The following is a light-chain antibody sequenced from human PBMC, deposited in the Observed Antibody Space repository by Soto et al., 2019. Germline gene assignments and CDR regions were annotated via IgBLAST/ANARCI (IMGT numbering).Light chain of an antibody. CDR2: DVT. CDR3: NSYTTNNAFV. J-gene: IGLJ1*01. V-gene: IGLV2-14*03. Sequence: QSALTQPAAVSGSPGQSITISCTGTSGDIDTYDFVSWYQVHPGKAPKLMIYDVTYRPSGVSDRFTGSGSDNAASLTISGLQPEDEAVYYCNSYTTNNAFVFGTGTKVTVL. CDR1: SGDIDTYDF.